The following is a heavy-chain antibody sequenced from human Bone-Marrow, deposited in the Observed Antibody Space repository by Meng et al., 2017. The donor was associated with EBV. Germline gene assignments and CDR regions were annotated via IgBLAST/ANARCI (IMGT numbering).Heavy chain of an antibody. V-gene: IGHV4-30-2*01. CDR1: GGSISSGGYS. J-gene: IGHJ4*02. CDR2: IYHSGST. Sequence: LQESDSGLLKPSQTLSLTCAVSGGSISSGGYSWSWIRQPPGKGLEWIGYIYHSGSTYYNPSLKSRVTISVDRSKNQFSLKLSSVTAADTAVYYCARVVARSYFDYWGQGTLVTVSS. CDR3: ARVVARSYFDY.